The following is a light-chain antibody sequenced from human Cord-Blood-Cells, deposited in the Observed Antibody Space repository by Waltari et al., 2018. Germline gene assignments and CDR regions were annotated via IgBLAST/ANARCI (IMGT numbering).Light chain of an antibody. CDR3: QQRSNWPIT. J-gene: IGKJ5*01. CDR2: DAS. CDR1: QSVSSY. Sequence: EIVLTQSPATLSLSPGERATLSCRASQSVSSYLAWYQRKPGQAPRLLIYDASTRATGIPARFSGSGSGTDFTLTISRLEPEDFAVYYCQQRSNWPITFGQGTRLEIK. V-gene: IGKV3-11*01.